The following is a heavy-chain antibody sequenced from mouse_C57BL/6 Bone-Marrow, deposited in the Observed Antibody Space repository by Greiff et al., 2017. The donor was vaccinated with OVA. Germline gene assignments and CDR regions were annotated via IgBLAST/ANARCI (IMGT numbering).Heavy chain of an antibody. D-gene: IGHD1-1*01. CDR2: IYPGNSDT. J-gene: IGHJ4*01. CDR1: GYTFTSYW. CDR3: TRWGGTVYYYAMDY. V-gene: IGHV1-5*01. Sequence: EVQLQQSGTVLARPGASVKMSCKTSGYTFTSYWMHWVKQRPGQGLEWIGAIYPGNSDTSYNQKFKGKAKLTAVTSASTAYMELSSLTNEDSAVYYCTRWGGTVYYYAMDYWGQGTSVTVSS.